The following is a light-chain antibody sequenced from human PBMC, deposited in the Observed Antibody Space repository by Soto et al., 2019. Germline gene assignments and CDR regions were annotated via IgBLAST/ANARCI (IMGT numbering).Light chain of an antibody. CDR3: QQLNSYPPVT. V-gene: IGKV1-9*01. CDR2: AAS. CDR1: QGISSY. Sequence: DIQLTQSPSFLSASVGDRVTITCRASQGISSYLAWYQQKPGKAPKLLIYAASTLQSGVPSRFSGSGSGKEFTLTISSLQPEDFATYYCQQLNSYPPVTFGPGTKVDIK. J-gene: IGKJ3*01.